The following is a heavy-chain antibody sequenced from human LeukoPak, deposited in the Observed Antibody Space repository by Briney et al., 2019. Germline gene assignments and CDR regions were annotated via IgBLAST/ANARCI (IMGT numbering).Heavy chain of an antibody. V-gene: IGHV3-53*01. Sequence: GGSLRLSCAASGFTVSSNYMSWVRQAPGKGLEWVSVIYSGGSTYYADSVKGRFTISRDNSKSTLYLQMNSLRAEDTAVYYCAGEAGPTVGSGYHYGMDVWGKGTTVTVSS. CDR1: GFTVSSNY. CDR3: AGEAGPTVGSGYHYGMDV. J-gene: IGHJ6*04. CDR2: IYSGGST. D-gene: IGHD3-10*01.